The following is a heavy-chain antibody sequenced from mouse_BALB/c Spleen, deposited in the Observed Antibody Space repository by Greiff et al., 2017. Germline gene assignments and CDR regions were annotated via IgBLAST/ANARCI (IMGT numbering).Heavy chain of an antibody. J-gene: IGHJ3*01. D-gene: IGHD1-1*01. CDR3: AREGGYYGSSSWFAY. CDR1: GYTFTDYA. Sequence: VQLQESGPELVRPGVSVKISCKGSGYTFTDYAMHWVKQSHAKSLEWIGVISTYYGNTNYNQKFKGKATMTVDKSSSTAYMELARLTSEDSAIYYCAREGGYYGSSSWFAYWGQGTLVTVSA. CDR2: ISTYYGNT. V-gene: IGHV1-67*01.